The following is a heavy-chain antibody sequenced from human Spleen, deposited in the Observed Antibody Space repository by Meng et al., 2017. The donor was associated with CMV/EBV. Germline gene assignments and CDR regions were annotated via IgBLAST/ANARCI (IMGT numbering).Heavy chain of an antibody. CDR1: GYTFTGYY. CDR3: ARENDYFDH. CDR2: IGANSGGT. V-gene: IGHV1-2*02. J-gene: IGHJ4*02. Sequence: ASVKVSCKASGYTFTGYYMHWVRQAPGQGLEWMGWIGANSGGTNYAQKFQGRVTMTRDTSISTAYMELSSLRSDDTAVYYCARENDYFDHWGQGTLVTVSS.